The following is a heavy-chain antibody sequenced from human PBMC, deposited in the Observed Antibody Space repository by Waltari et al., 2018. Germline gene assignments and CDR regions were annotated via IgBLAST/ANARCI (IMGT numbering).Heavy chain of an antibody. Sequence: QVQLQESGPGLVKPSQTLSLTCTVSGGSISSGSYYWSWIRQPAGKGLGWIGRIYTSGSTNYNPSLKSRVTISVDTSKNQFSLKLSSVTAADTAMYYCASEGAYDSSGYYYWWGQGTLVTVSS. J-gene: IGHJ4*02. D-gene: IGHD3-22*01. CDR2: IYTSGST. CDR1: GGSISSGSYY. CDR3: ASEGAYDSSGYYYW. V-gene: IGHV4-61*02.